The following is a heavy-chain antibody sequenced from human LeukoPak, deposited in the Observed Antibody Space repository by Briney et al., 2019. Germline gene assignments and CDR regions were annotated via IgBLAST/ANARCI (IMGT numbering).Heavy chain of an antibody. Sequence: PGGSLRLSCAASGFTFSSYWMSWVRQAPGKGLEWVANIKQDGSEKYYVDSVKGRFTISRDNAKNSLYLQMNSLRAEDTAVYYCARVVIVVPAAMPDAFDIWGQGTMVTVSS. J-gene: IGHJ3*02. CDR2: IKQDGSEK. V-gene: IGHV3-7*01. CDR1: GFTFSSYW. D-gene: IGHD2-2*01. CDR3: ARVVIVVPAAMPDAFDI.